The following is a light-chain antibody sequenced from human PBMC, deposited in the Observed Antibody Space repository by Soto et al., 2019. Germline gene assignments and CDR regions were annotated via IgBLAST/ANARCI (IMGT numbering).Light chain of an antibody. J-gene: IGKJ4*01. CDR2: DAS. CDR1: QSVSSY. Sequence: EIVLTQSPATLSLSPGERATLSCRASQSVSSYLAWYQQKPGQAPRLLIYDASNRATGIPARFSGSGSGTDFALTISRLEPEEFAVYYCQQRSNWVSFGGGTKVAIK. CDR3: QQRSNWVS. V-gene: IGKV3-11*01.